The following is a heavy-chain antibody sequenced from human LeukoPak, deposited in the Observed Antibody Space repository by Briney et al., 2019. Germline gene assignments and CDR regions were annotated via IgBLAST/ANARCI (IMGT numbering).Heavy chain of an antibody. V-gene: IGHV4-59*11. J-gene: IGHJ6*02. Sequence: PSETLSLTCTVSGGSISSHYWSWIRQPPGKGLEWIGYIYYSGSTNYNPSLKSRVTISVDTSKNQLSLKLSSVTAADTAVYYCARGGYYYYYYGMDVWGQGTTVTVSS. CDR1: GGSISSHY. CDR2: IYYSGST. CDR3: ARGGYYYYYYGMDV.